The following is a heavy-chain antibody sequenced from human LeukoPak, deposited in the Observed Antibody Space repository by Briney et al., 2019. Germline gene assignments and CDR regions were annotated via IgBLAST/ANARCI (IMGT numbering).Heavy chain of an antibody. CDR3: AKVSWVPPVTYFHFEY. CDR1: GFTFSSYA. V-gene: IGHV3-23*01. CDR2: ISGSDVNT. J-gene: IGHJ4*02. D-gene: IGHD2/OR15-2a*01. Sequence: AGGSLRLSCAASGFTFSSYAMSWVRQAPGKGLECVSVISGSDVNTYYADSVKGRFTISRDNSKNTLYLQMNSLRAEDTATYYCAKVSWVPPVTYFHFEYWGQGTLVTVSS.